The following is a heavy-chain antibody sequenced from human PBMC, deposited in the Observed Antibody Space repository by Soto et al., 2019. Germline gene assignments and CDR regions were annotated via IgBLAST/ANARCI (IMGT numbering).Heavy chain of an antibody. Sequence: QLQLQESGPGLVKPSETLSLSCTVSGGSISSTIYYWGWIRQPPGKGLEWIGSIYYSGSTYYNPALKSRSTISVDTSQNQFSLKLSSVTAADTALYYWARRGRALALYSWGQGTLVTVSS. CDR2: IYYSGST. CDR1: GGSISSTIYY. J-gene: IGHJ4*02. D-gene: IGHD6-19*01. CDR3: ARRGRALALYS. V-gene: IGHV4-39*01.